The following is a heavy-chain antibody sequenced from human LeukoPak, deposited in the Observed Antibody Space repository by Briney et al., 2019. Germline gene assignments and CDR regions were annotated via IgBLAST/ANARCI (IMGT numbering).Heavy chain of an antibody. CDR2: IYYSGST. CDR3: ASPNVDTTQS. J-gene: IGHJ5*02. CDR1: GGSISSSSFS. D-gene: IGHD5-18*01. V-gene: IGHV4-39*02. Sequence: PSETLSLTCTVSGGSISSSSFSWGWIRQPPGKGLEWIGSIYYSGSTYYNPSLKSRVTISVDTSRNPFSLKLSSVTAADTAVYYCASPNVDTTQSWGQGTLVTVSS.